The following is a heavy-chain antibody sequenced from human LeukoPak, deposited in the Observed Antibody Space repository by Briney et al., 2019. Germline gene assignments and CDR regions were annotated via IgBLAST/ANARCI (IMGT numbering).Heavy chain of an antibody. J-gene: IGHJ4*02. CDR2: ISDSGGRT. V-gene: IGHV3-23*01. CDR3: AKRSGYTTGWFFDF. D-gene: IGHD6-19*01. Sequence: PGGSLRLSCAVSGITLSNYGMSWVRQAPGKGLEWVAGISDSGGRTNYADSVKGRFTISRDNSKNTLFLQMNSLRAEDTAVFYCAKRSGYTTGWFFDFWGQGTLVTVSS. CDR1: GITLSNYG.